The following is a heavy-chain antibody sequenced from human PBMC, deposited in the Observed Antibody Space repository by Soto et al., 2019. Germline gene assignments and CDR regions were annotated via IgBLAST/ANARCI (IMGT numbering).Heavy chain of an antibody. CDR1: GGSISSGGYY. CDR3: ARGSYYDSSGYYGP. J-gene: IGHJ5*02. Sequence: QVQLQESGPGLVKPSQTLSLTCTVSGGSISSGGYYWSWIRQHPGKGLEWIGYIYYSGSTYYNPSIKSRVTIAVDTSKNQFSLKLSSVTAADTAVYYCARGSYYDSSGYYGPWGQGTLVTVSS. CDR2: IYYSGST. D-gene: IGHD3-22*01. V-gene: IGHV4-31*03.